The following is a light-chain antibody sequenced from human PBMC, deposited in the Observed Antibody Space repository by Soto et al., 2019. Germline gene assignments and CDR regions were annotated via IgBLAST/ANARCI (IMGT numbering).Light chain of an antibody. CDR1: SSNIGSNT. Sequence: SVLTQPPSASGTPGQRVTISCSGSSSNIGSNTVNWYQQLPGTAPKLLIYSNNQRPSGVPDRFSGSKSGTSASLAISGLQSEDEADYYCVAWDDSLNGHVVFGGGTQLTVL. J-gene: IGLJ2*01. V-gene: IGLV1-44*01. CDR2: SNN. CDR3: VAWDDSLNGHVV.